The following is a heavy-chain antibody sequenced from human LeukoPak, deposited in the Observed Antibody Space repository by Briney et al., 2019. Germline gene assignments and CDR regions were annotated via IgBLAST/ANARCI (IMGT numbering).Heavy chain of an antibody. V-gene: IGHV1-18*01. CDR3: ARAPSMIAAAGDFQH. CDR2: ISAYNGNT. CDR1: GYTFTSYG. Sequence: ASVKVSCKASGYTFTSYGISWVRQAPGQGLEWMGWISAYNGNTNYAQKLQGRVTMTTDTSTSTAYMELRSLRSDDTAVYYCARAPSMIAAAGDFQHWGQGTLVTVSS. D-gene: IGHD6-13*01. J-gene: IGHJ1*01.